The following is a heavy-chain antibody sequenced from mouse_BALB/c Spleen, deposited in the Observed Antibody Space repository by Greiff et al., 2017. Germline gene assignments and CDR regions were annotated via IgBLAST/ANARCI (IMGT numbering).Heavy chain of an antibody. CDR1: GFTFSDYG. V-gene: IGHV5-15*02. Sequence: EVHLVESGGGLVQPGGSRKLSCAASGFTFSDYGMAWVRQAPGKGPEWVAFISNLAYSIYYADTVTGRFTISRENAKNTLYLEMSSLRSEDTAMYYCARDYYGSSDWYFDVWGAGTTVTVSS. J-gene: IGHJ1*01. CDR3: ARDYYGSSDWYFDV. CDR2: ISNLAYSI. D-gene: IGHD1-1*01.